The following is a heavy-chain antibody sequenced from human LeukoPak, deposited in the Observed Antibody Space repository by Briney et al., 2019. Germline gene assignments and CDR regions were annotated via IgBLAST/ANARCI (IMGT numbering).Heavy chain of an antibody. CDR3: ARDLQRYASWFDT. V-gene: IGHV3-7*03. CDR1: GFTFSNYW. J-gene: IGHJ5*02. D-gene: IGHD1-1*01. Sequence: GGSLRLSCAASGFTFSNYWMSWVRQAPGKGLEWVANIKEDGSDKYYVDSVKGRFTISRDNAENSLYLQMNSLRAEDTAVYYCARDLQRYASWFDTWGQGTLVTVSS. CDR2: IKEDGSDK.